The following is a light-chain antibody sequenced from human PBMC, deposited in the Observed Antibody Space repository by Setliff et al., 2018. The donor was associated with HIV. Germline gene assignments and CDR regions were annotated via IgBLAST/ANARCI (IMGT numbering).Light chain of an antibody. CDR2: EVS. CDR1: SSDTGTYNF. Sequence: QSVLTQPASVSGSPGQSITISCTGSSSDTGTYNFVSWYQQYPGKAPKVVIYEVSIRPSGISTRFSGSKSGNTASLTISGLQPADDADYYCASYTTSSAPLVFGSGTKVTVL. V-gene: IGLV2-14*01. J-gene: IGLJ1*01. CDR3: ASYTTSSAPLV.